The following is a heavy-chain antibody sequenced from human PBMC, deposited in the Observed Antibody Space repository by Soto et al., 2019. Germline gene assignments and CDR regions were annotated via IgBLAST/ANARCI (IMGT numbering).Heavy chain of an antibody. V-gene: IGHV4-30-4*01. CDR1: GGSISSGDYY. J-gene: IGHJ6*02. CDR2: MYYSGST. D-gene: IGHD3-10*01. CDR3: ATDTMVRGVIGDYYYYGRDV. Sequence: SETLSLTCTVSGGSISSGDYYWSWILQPPGKGLEWIGYMYYSGSTYYNPSLKSRVTISVDTSKNQFSLKMSSVTAADTAVYYCATDTMVRGVIGDYYYYGRDVWGQGTTVTVS.